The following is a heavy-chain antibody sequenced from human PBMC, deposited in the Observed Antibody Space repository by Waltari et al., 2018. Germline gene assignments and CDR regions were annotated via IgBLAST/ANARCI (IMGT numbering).Heavy chain of an antibody. CDR3: ARSQTKSPIAVAGTWDY. Sequence: QVQLVQSGAEVKKPGASVKVSCKASGYTFTSYGISWVRQAPGQGLEWMGWIREYNGNTNYAQKLQGRVTMTTDTSTSTAYMELRSLRSDDTAVYYCARSQTKSPIAVAGTWDYWGQGTLVTVSS. V-gene: IGHV1-18*01. CDR1: GYTFTSYG. D-gene: IGHD6-19*01. CDR2: IREYNGNT. J-gene: IGHJ4*02.